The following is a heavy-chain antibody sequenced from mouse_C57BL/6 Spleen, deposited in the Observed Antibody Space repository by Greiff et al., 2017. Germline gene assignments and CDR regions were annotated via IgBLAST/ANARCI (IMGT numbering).Heavy chain of an antibody. V-gene: IGHV1-52*01. CDR3: AIRLENAMDY. D-gene: IGHD2-2*01. Sequence: QVQLQQPGAELVRPGSSVKLSCKASGYTFTSYCMHWVKQRPIQSLEWIGNIDPSDSETHYNQKFKDKATLTVDKSSSTAYMQLSSLTSEDSAVYYCAIRLENAMDYWGQGTSVTVSS. J-gene: IGHJ4*01. CDR2: IDPSDSET. CDR1: GYTFTSYC.